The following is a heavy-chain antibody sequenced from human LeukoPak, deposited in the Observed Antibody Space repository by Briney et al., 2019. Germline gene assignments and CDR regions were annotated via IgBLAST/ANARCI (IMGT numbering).Heavy chain of an antibody. J-gene: IGHJ4*02. D-gene: IGHD4-17*01. CDR3: AGVPATVKADY. CDR2: INQNGSAE. Sequence: GGSLTLSCTVSGCTFSNYCMSWIRQAPGKGLEWVANINQNGSAEYYVLSVKGRFSISRDNDKILLFLHMDSLRAEDTALYSCAGVPATVKADYWGQGTLVTVSS. CDR1: GCTFSNYC. V-gene: IGHV3-7*04.